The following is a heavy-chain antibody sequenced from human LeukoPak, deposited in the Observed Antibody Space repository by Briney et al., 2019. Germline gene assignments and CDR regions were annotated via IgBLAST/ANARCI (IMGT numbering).Heavy chain of an antibody. J-gene: IGHJ4*02. V-gene: IGHV1-69*05. D-gene: IGHD3-22*01. Sequence: GASVKVSCKASGGTSSSYAISWVRQAPGQGLEWMGRIIPIFGTANYAQKFQGRVTITTDESTSTAYMELSSLRSEDTAVYYCASPRGSYYYDSSGFDYWGQGTLVTVSS. CDR3: ASPRGSYYYDSSGFDY. CDR1: GGTSSSYA. CDR2: IIPIFGTA.